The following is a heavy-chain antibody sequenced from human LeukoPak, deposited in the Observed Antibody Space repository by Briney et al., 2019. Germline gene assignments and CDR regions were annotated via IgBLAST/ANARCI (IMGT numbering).Heavy chain of an antibody. D-gene: IGHD3-16*02. J-gene: IGHJ4*02. V-gene: IGHV3-66*01. CDR1: GFTFSSYA. CDR2: IYNEGTT. Sequence: GGSLRLSCAASGFTFSSYAMNWVRQAPGKGLEWLSIIYNEGTTYYADSVRGRFTISRDNSQSTIFLQMNSLRAEDTAVYYCARDSFHTYWGQGTLVTVSS. CDR3: ARDSFHTY.